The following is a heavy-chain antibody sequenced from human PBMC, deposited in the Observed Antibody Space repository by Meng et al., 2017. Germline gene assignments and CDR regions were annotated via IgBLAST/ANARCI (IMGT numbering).Heavy chain of an antibody. V-gene: IGHV3-23*01. CDR2: ISGSGGST. J-gene: IGHJ6*02. D-gene: IGHD1-20*01. Sequence: GESLKISCAASGFTVSSNYMSWVRQAPGKGLEWVSAISGSGGSTYYADSVKGRFTISRDNSKNTLYLQMNSLRAEDTAVYYCAKRSITGTTPNYYYGMDVWGQGTTVTVSS. CDR1: GFTVSSNY. CDR3: AKRSITGTTPNYYYGMDV.